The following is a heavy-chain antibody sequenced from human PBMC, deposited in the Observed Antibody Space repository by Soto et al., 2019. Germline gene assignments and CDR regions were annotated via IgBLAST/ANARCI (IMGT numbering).Heavy chain of an antibody. CDR1: GFTFSDYY. CDR2: ISSSSSYT. V-gene: IGHV3-11*06. J-gene: IGHJ6*02. CDR3: ARVPPIDFWSGYYTPFYYYYYGMDV. Sequence: QVQLVESGGGLVKPGGSLRLSCAASGFTFSDYYMSWIRQAPGKGLEWVSYISSSSSYTNYADSVKGRFTISRDNAKNSLYLQMNSLRAEDTAVYYCARVPPIDFWSGYYTPFYYYYYGMDVWGQGTTVTVSS. D-gene: IGHD3-3*01.